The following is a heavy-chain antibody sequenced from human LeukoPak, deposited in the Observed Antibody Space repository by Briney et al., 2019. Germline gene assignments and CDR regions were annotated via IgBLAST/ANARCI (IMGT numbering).Heavy chain of an antibody. D-gene: IGHD3-10*01. J-gene: IGHJ4*02. V-gene: IGHV1-69*13. CDR1: GCTFSSYA. CDR3: ARGSRSGDY. CDR2: IVPIFGTA. Sequence: ASVKVSCKASGCTFSSYAISWVRQAPGQGLEWMGGIVPIFGTASYAQKFQGRVTITADESTSTAYMELSSLRSEDTAVYYCARGSRSGDYWGQGTQVAVSS.